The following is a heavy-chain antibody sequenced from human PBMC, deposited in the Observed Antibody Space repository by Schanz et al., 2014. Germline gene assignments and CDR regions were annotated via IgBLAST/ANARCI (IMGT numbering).Heavy chain of an antibody. CDR1: GFIFSNYG. Sequence: QVQLVESGGGVVQRGGSLRLSCAASGFIFSNYGMHWVRQAPGKGLEWVAVIYSGGSTFYTDSVKGRFTISRDNSKNMLYLQMNSLIAEDTAVYYCAKCIGWYGRCAFDIWGQGTMVTVSS. D-gene: IGHD6-19*01. V-gene: IGHV3-NL1*01. CDR3: AKCIGWYGRCAFDI. CDR2: IYSGGST. J-gene: IGHJ3*02.